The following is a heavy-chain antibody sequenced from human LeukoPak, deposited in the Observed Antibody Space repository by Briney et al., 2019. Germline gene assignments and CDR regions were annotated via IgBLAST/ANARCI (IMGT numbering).Heavy chain of an antibody. CDR1: GGSISSSSYY. Sequence: SETLSLTCTVSGGSISSSSYYWGWIRQPPGKGLEWIGSIYYSGSTYYNPSLKSRVTISVDTSKNQSSLKLSSVTAADTAVYYCARHSGYRSYYFDYWGQGTLVTVSS. V-gene: IGHV4-39*01. J-gene: IGHJ4*02. CDR3: ARHSGYRSYYFDY. D-gene: IGHD5-18*01. CDR2: IYYSGST.